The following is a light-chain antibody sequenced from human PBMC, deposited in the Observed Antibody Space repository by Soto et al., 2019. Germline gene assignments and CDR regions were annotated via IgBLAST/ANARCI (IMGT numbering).Light chain of an antibody. CDR2: EVS. CDR1: SSDVGGYHY. V-gene: IGLV2-14*01. J-gene: IGLJ1*01. Sequence: QSALTQPASVSGSPGQSITISCTGTSSDVGGYHYVSWYQLLPGKAPKLILFEVSIRPSGVSYRFSGSKSGNTASLTISGLQAEDEADYYCSSYTSDSSYVFGSGTKVTVL. CDR3: SSYTSDSSYV.